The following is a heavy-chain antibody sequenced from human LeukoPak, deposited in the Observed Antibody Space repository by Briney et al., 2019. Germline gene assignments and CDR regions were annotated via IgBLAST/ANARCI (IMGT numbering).Heavy chain of an antibody. V-gene: IGHV4-61*08. CDR3: AKDLYLQWLVPFSTGIYFDY. CDR2: IYYSGST. D-gene: IGHD6-19*01. J-gene: IGHJ4*02. Sequence: SETLSLTCTVSGASVSSGGYYWSWLRQPPGKGLEWIGYIYYSGSTNYNPSLKSRVTISVDTSKNQFSLKVSSVTAADTAVYYCAKDLYLQWLVPFSTGIYFDYWGQGTLVTVSS. CDR1: GASVSSGGYY.